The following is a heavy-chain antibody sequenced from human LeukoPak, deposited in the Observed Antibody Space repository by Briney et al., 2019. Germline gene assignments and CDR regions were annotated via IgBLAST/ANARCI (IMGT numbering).Heavy chain of an antibody. V-gene: IGHV3-21*01. CDR3: ARDSSGGENWFDP. D-gene: IGHD3-16*01. CDR1: GFTFSSYS. J-gene: IGHJ5*02. CDR2: ISSSSSYI. Sequence: PGGSLRLSCAVSGFTFSSYSMNWVRQAPGKGLEWVSSISSSSSYIYYADSVKGRFTIPRDNAKNSLYLQMNSLRAEDTAVYYCARDSSGGENWFDPWGQGTLVTVSS.